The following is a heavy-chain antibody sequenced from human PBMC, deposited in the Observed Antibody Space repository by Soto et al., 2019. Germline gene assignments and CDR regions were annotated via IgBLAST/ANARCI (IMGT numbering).Heavy chain of an antibody. Sequence: PGGSLRLSCGASGFAFRSHWMSWVRQAPGKGLEWVANINQDGSQKYYVDSVKGRFTISRDNTKNSLYLQMNSLRAEDTAVYYCAKRSCPDCDLIAYWGLGNLVTGSS. J-gene: IGHJ4*01. D-gene: IGHD2-21*01. CDR3: AKRSCPDCDLIAY. CDR1: GFAFRSHW. V-gene: IGHV3-7*01. CDR2: INQDGSQK.